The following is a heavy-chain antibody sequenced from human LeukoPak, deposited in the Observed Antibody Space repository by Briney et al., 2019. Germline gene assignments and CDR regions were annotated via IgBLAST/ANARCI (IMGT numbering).Heavy chain of an antibody. CDR1: GFTFSRYP. V-gene: IGHV3-64D*09. Sequence: GGSLRLSCSASGFTFSRYPMHWVRQAPGKGLEYYADSVKGRFTISRGNSKNTLYLQMSSLRTEDTAIYYCVKAQYDFWSGLDYWGQGTLATVSS. J-gene: IGHJ4*02. CDR3: VKAQYDFWSGLDY. D-gene: IGHD3-3*01.